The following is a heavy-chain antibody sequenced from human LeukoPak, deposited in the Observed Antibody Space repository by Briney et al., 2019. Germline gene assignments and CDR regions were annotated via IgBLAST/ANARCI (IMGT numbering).Heavy chain of an antibody. J-gene: IGHJ4*02. CDR2: INHSGST. CDR3: ASFRWAIGFEY. V-gene: IGHV4-34*01. D-gene: IGHD2-2*02. Sequence: PSETLSLTCDVYGGSFNDYYWTFIRQTPGKGLEWIEEINHSGSTNSNPSLKSRVTILVDTSKNQASLKLNSVTAADTAVYYCASFRWAIGFEYWGQGTLVTVSS. CDR1: GGSFNDYY.